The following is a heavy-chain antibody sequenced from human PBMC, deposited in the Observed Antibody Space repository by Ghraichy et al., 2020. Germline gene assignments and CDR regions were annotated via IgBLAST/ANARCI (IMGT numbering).Heavy chain of an antibody. Sequence: SETLSLTCSLSGVSVSSGYYWGWVRQTPGRVLEWIVTTHSSGNPYYTPSLQSRVTISVDTPMNQFSLRLTSVIAADSAIYYCSRRRGRGRLEAPYVWGQGKAVIVSS. CDR2: THSSGNP. CDR3: SRRRGRGRLEAPYV. V-gene: IGHV4-38-2*02. J-gene: IGHJ3*01. D-gene: IGHD5-12*01. CDR1: GVSVSSGYY.